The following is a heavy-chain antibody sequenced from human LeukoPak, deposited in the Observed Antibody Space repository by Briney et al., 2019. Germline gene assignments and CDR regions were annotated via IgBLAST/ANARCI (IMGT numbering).Heavy chain of an antibody. J-gene: IGHJ4*02. Sequence: SGGSLRLSCAASGFTFDDYAMHWVRQAPGKGLEWVSGISWNSGTIGYADSVKGRFTISRDNAKNSLYLQMNSLRAEDTALYYCAKDVFTMVRGVLEYWDQGTLVTVSS. D-gene: IGHD3-10*01. CDR3: AKDVFTMVRGVLEY. V-gene: IGHV3-9*01. CDR1: GFTFDDYA. CDR2: ISWNSGTI.